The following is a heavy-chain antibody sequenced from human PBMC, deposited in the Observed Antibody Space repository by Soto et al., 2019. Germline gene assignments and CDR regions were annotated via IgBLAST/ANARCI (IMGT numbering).Heavy chain of an antibody. Sequence: GGSLRLSCAASGVTVSSNYMSWVRQAPGKGLEWVSVIYSGGSTYYADSVKGRFTISRDNAKNTLYLQMNSLRAEDTAVYYCARDKGYYYYGMDVWGQGTTVTVSS. CDR3: ARDKGYYYYGMDV. V-gene: IGHV3-66*01. J-gene: IGHJ6*02. CDR1: GVTVSSNY. CDR2: IYSGGST.